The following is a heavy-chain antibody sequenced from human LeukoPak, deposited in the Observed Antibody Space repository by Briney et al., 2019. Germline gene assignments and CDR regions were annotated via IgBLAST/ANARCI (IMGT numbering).Heavy chain of an antibody. Sequence: ASVKVSCKASGYTFTSFDINWVRQATGQGLEWLGWMNYNSGNTGYAQKFQGRVIMTRNISISTAYMELSSLRSEDSAVYYCARVKYNWNDIFENWFDPWGQGTLVTVSS. J-gene: IGHJ5*02. CDR3: ARVKYNWNDIFENWFDP. CDR1: GYTFTSFD. V-gene: IGHV1-8*01. CDR2: MNYNSGNT. D-gene: IGHD1-1*01.